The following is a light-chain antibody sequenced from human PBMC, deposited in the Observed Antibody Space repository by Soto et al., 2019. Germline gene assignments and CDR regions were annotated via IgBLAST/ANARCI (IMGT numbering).Light chain of an antibody. CDR2: ATS. V-gene: IGKV3D-20*01. Sequence: EIVLTQSPATLSLSPGERATLSCGASQALRSSYLAWYQQKPGLAPRLLIYATSSRATGIPDRFRGGGSGTDFTLTINKLEPEDFAVYYCQQYGTSPRSITFGQGTRLEIK. CDR3: QQYGTSPRSIT. J-gene: IGKJ5*01. CDR1: QALRSSY.